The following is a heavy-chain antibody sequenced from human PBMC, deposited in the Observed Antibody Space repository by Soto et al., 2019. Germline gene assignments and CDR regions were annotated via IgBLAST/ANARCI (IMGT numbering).Heavy chain of an antibody. CDR2: IIPIFGTA. Sequence: SVKVSCKACGWTFSSYAISWVRQAAGQGLEWMGGIIPIFGTANYAQKFQGRVTITADESTSTAYMELSSLRSEDTAVYYCARGRGVRGWGSYRNNDAFDILGQGTIVNVSS. CDR3: ARGRGVRGWGSYRNNDAFDI. D-gene: IGHD3-16*02. V-gene: IGHV1-69*13. J-gene: IGHJ3*02. CDR1: GWTFSSYA.